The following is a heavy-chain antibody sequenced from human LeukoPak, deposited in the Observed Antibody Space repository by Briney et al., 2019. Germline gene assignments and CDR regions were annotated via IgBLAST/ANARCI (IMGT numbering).Heavy chain of an antibody. D-gene: IGHD4-17*01. CDR3: AKEWTGSGERFDP. CDR1: GGSISSGSYY. CDR2: ICTSGST. J-gene: IGHJ5*02. V-gene: IGHV4-61*02. Sequence: SHTLSLTCTVSGGSISSGSYYWSLIRQPAGKGLEWIGRICTSGSTNYNPSLKSRVTISVDTSKNQFSLKLSSVTAADTAMYFCAKEWTGSGERFDPWGQGTLVTVSS.